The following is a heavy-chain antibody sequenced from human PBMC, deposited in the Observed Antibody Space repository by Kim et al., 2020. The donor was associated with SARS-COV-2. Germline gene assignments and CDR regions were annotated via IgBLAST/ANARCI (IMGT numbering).Heavy chain of an antibody. D-gene: IGHD3-10*01. J-gene: IGHJ4*02. V-gene: IGHV3-74*01. CDR3: AAPITMVRGGLGY. Sequence: YADSVKGRFTISRDNAKNTLYLQMNSLRAEDTAVYYCAAPITMVRGGLGYWGQGTLVTVSS.